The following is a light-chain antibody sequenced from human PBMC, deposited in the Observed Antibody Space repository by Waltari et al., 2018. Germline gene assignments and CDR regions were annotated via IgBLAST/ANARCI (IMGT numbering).Light chain of an antibody. Sequence: EIVLTQSPDTLSLSPGDTATLSCRASQSVGRYLAWYQQKPGQPPRLLIYDASNRATGVPDRFRGSGSGTDFTLTISSLEAEDFAVYFCQQRSNWTPHTFGQGARLDIK. J-gene: IGKJ2*01. CDR2: DAS. V-gene: IGKV3-11*01. CDR1: QSVGRY. CDR3: QQRSNWTPHT.